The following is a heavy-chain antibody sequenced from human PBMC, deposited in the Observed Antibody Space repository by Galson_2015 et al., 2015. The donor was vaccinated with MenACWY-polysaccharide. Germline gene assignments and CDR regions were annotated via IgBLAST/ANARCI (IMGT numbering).Heavy chain of an antibody. V-gene: IGHV3-30*03. D-gene: IGHD6-13*01. J-gene: IGHJ3*02. CDR2: IQYDGSKI. Sequence: SLRLSCAASGSRFSHSGMHWVRQAPGKGLEWVALIQYDGSKIGYADSVKGRFTISRDNSKNTLFLEMNSLGAEDTAVYYCAREGSRIVFHAFDTWGQGTMVTVSS. CDR1: GSRFSHSG. CDR3: AREGSRIVFHAFDT.